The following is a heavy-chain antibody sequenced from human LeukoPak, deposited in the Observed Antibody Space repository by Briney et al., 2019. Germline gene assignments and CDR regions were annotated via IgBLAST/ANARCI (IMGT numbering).Heavy chain of an antibody. CDR2: ISASGGST. Sequence: HPGGSLRLSCAASGFTFNSNGMSWVRQAPGKGLVWVSVISASGGSTYYADSVKGRFTISRDNSKNTLYLQINSLRVENTAIYYCTKLSRGCSSTNCYTALWFGELLRPSDYWGQGTLVTVSS. CDR1: GFTFNSNG. CDR3: TKLSRGCSSTNCYTALWFGELLRPSDY. J-gene: IGHJ4*02. D-gene: IGHD2-2*02. V-gene: IGHV3-23*01.